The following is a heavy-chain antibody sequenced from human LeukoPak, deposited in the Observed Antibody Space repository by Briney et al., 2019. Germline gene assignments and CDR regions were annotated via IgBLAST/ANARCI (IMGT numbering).Heavy chain of an antibody. Sequence: SETLSLTCAVSGGSISSDGYSWSWIRQPPGKGLEWIGYIYHSGSTYYNPSLKSRVTISVDRSKNQFSLKLSSVTAADTAVYYCARGSYGSGSDYWGQGTLVTVSS. CDR1: GGSISSDGYS. CDR3: ARGSYGSGSDY. J-gene: IGHJ4*02. V-gene: IGHV4-30-2*01. D-gene: IGHD3-10*01. CDR2: IYHSGST.